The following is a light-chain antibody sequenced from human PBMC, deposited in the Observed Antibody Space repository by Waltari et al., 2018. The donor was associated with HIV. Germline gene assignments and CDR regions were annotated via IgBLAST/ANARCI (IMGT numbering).Light chain of an antibody. V-gene: IGLV2-23*01. J-gene: IGLJ1*01. CDR2: EGS. CDR1: SSDVGCYNL. Sequence: QSALTQPASVPGSPGQSITIPCTGTSSDVGCYNLVSWYQQHPGKAPKLMIHEGSKRPSGVSNRFSGSKSGNTASLTISGLQAEDEADYYCCSYAGSSTSYVFGTGTKVTVL. CDR3: CSYAGSSTSYV.